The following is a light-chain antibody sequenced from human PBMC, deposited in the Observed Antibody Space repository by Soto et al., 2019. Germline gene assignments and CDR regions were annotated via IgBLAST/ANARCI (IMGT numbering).Light chain of an antibody. CDR3: CSHAGTYTSVV. V-gene: IGLV2-11*01. CDR2: DVT. CDR1: SSDVGGYNY. J-gene: IGLJ2*01. Sequence: QSALTQPRSVSGSPGQSVTFSCTGTSSDVGGYNYVSWYQQHPGKAPKLMIYDVTERPSGVPDRFSGSKSGNTASLTISGLQAEDEADYYGCSHAGTYTSVVFGGGTKLTVL.